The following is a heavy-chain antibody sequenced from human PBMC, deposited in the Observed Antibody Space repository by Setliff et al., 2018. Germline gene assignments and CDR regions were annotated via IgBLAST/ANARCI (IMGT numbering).Heavy chain of an antibody. J-gene: IGHJ1*01. CDR3: ARAPLGKFGSAVEYFHH. V-gene: IGHV3-21*01. CDR1: GLPFAAYT. Sequence: PGGSLRLSCAASGLPFAAYTMTWVRQAPGQGLEWVASISSARSFIYYADSVKGRFTISRDNAKNSLYLQMNSLRADDTAVYYCARAPLGKFGSAVEYFHHWGQGTLVTVSS. D-gene: IGHD2-15*01. CDR2: ISSARSFI.